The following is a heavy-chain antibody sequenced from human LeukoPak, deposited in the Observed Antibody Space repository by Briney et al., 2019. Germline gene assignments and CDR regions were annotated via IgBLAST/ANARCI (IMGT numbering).Heavy chain of an antibody. CDR1: GFTFSNSG. CDR3: AKDLWAAAGTEGYFDL. Sequence: GRSLRLSCAASGFTFSNSGMHWVRQGPGKGLGWVAVISYDGSNKYYADSVKGRFTISRDNSKNTLYLQMNSLRAEDTAVYYCAKDLWAAAGTEGYFDLWGRGTLVTVSS. J-gene: IGHJ2*01. CDR2: ISYDGSNK. V-gene: IGHV3-30*18. D-gene: IGHD6-13*01.